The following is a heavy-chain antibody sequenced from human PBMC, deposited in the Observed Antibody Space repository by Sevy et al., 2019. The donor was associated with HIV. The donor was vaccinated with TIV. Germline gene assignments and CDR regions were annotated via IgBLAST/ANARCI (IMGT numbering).Heavy chain of an antibody. Sequence: GGSLRLSCAGSGFTFSSYTMNWVRQAPGKGLEWVSSISSSSSYIYYADSVKGRLPISRDNAKNSLYLQMNNLRAEDTAVYYCARGRCSSTSCRGPNWFDPWGQGTLVTVSS. CDR1: GFTFSSYT. J-gene: IGHJ5*02. V-gene: IGHV3-21*01. CDR2: ISSSSSYI. D-gene: IGHD2-2*01. CDR3: ARGRCSSTSCRGPNWFDP.